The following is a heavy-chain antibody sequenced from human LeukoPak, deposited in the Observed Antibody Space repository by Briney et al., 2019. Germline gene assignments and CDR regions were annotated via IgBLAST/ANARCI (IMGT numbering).Heavy chain of an antibody. J-gene: IGHJ4*02. V-gene: IGHV1-18*01. CDR1: GYTFTSYG. D-gene: IGHD2-2*01. Sequence: GASVKVSCKASGYTFTSYGISWVRQAPGQGLEWMGWISAYNGNTNYAQKLQGRVTMTTDTSTSTAYMELRSLRSDDTAVYYCARFVDQVVAPAAHPDQGDFDYWGQGTLVTVSS. CDR2: ISAYNGNT. CDR3: ARFVDQVVAPAAHPDQGDFDY.